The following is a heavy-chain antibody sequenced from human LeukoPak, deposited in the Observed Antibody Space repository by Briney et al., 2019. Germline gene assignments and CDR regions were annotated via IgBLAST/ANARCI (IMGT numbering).Heavy chain of an antibody. CDR3: ARRTDDAFDI. D-gene: IGHD2-2*01. Sequence: GGSLRLSCVASAFTFTSYGMHWVRQAPGKGLEWVALIWYDGSNKYYADSVKGRFTISRDNSKNTMYLQMNSLRAEDTAVYYCARRTDDAFDIWGQGTMVTVSS. V-gene: IGHV3-33*01. J-gene: IGHJ3*02. CDR2: IWYDGSNK. CDR1: AFTFTSYG.